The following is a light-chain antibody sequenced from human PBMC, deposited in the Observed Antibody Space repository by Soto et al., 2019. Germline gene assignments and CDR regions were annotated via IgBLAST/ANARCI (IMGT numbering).Light chain of an antibody. CDR3: QQYGGSPIS. J-gene: IGKJ5*01. V-gene: IGKV3-20*01. Sequence: IVLTQSPGTLSLSPWERVTLSCRASQSVTTRLAWYQHKPVQAPTLLMSGASNRASGVPVRFSGCGSGTDFLLTITRLEPEDFVLYYCQQYGGSPISFGLGTQLEI. CDR2: GAS. CDR1: QSVTTR.